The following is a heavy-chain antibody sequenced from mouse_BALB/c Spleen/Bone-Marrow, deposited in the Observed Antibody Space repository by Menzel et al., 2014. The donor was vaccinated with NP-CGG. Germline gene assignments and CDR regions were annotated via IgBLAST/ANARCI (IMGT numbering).Heavy chain of an antibody. CDR2: ISNGGSTT. J-gene: IGHJ4*01. Sequence: EVMLVESGGGSVQPGGSLKLSCAASGFTFSYYTMSWVRQTPEKRLEWVAYISNGGSTTYHPDTVKGRFTISRDNAKNTLYLQMGSLKSEDTAMYYCARDGYDVGGALDYWGQGTSVTVSS. V-gene: IGHV5-12-2*01. D-gene: IGHD2-2*01. CDR3: ARDGYDVGGALDY. CDR1: GFTFSYYT.